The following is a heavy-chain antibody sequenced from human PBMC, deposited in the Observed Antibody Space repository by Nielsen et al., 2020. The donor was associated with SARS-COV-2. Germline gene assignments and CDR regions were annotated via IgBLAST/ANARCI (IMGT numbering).Heavy chain of an antibody. J-gene: IGHJ6*03. Sequence: ASVKVSCKVSGYTLTELSIHWVRQAPGKGLEWMGGFEPRDGQTIYEQKFQGRVTMTTDTSTSTAYMELRSLRSDDTAVYYCARPITNNYYYYYMDVWGKGTTVTVSS. CDR2: FEPRDGQT. CDR1: GYTLTELS. D-gene: IGHD1-1*01. V-gene: IGHV1-24*01. CDR3: ARPITNNYYYYYMDV.